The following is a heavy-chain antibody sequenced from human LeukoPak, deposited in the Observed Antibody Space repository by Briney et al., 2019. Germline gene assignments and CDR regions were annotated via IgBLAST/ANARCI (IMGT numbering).Heavy chain of an antibody. D-gene: IGHD2-21*02. CDR3: ARDGRCGGDCYAS. Sequence: PGGSLRLSCAASGFTFSTYWMSWVRQAPGKGLEWVANMNQDGTEKNYVDSVKGRFTISRDNAKNSLYVQMNSLRVEDTAVYYCARDGRCGGDCYASWGQGTLVTVSS. CDR2: MNQDGTEK. V-gene: IGHV3-7*01. CDR1: GFTFSTYW. J-gene: IGHJ4*02.